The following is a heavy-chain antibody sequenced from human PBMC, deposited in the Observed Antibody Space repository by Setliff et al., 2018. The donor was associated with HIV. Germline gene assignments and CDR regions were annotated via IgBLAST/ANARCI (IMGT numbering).Heavy chain of an antibody. CDR2: INAADGNT. CDR1: GYTFNIYG. CDR3: ARDLLPLPSYYYYMDV. J-gene: IGHJ6*03. Sequence: ASVKVSCKASGYTFNIYGMHWVRQAPGQRLEWMGWINAADGNTKYSQKFQGRVTITRDTSASTAYMELSSLRSEDTAVYYCARDLLPLPSYYYYMDVWGKGTTVTVSS. D-gene: IGHD2-2*01. V-gene: IGHV1-3*01.